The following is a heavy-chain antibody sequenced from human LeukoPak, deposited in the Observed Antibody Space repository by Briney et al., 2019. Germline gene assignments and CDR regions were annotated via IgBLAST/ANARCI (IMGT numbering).Heavy chain of an antibody. CDR3: AKDSSSSDPFDY. D-gene: IGHD6-6*01. CDR1: GFAFSSYG. V-gene: IGHV3-30*18. CDR2: ISYDGSNK. Sequence: PGRSLRLSCAASGFAFSSYGMHWVRQAPGKGLEWVAVISYDGSNKYYADSVKGRFTISRDNSKNTLYLQMNSLRAEDTAVYYCAKDSSSSDPFDYWGQGTLVTVSS. J-gene: IGHJ4*02.